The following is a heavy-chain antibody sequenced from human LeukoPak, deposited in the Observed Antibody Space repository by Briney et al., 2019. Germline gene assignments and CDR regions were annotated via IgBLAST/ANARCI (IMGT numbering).Heavy chain of an antibody. CDR2: ISGSGGST. CDR1: GFTFSSYA. V-gene: IGHV3-23*01. CDR3: AKDSFSGSYDY. Sequence: GGSLRLSCAASGFTFSSYAMSWVRQAPGKGLEWVSAISGSGGSTYYADSVKGRFTISRDNSKNTLYPQMNSLRAEDTAVYCCAKDSFSGSYDYWGQGTLVTVSS. J-gene: IGHJ4*02. D-gene: IGHD1-26*01.